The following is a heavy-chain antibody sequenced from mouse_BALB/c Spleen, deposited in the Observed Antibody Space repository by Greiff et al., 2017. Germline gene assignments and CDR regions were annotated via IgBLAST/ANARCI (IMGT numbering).Heavy chain of an antibody. CDR3: AREASDAMDY. CDR1: GFSLTSYG. V-gene: IGHV2-2*02. CDR2: IWSGGST. J-gene: IGHJ4*01. Sequence: QVQLQQSGPGLVQPSQSLSITCTVSGFSLTSYGVHWVRQSPGKGLEWLGVIWSGGSTDDNAAFISRLSISKDNAKSKVYFKMNSLQAKDTAVYYGAREASDAMDYWGQGTSVTVSA.